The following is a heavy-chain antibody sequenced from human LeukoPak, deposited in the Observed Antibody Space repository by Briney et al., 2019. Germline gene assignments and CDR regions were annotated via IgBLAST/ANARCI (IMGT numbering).Heavy chain of an antibody. Sequence: GGSLRLSCAASGFSFSTYWMTWVRQAPGKGLEWVANIKQDGSEQYYVDSVKGRFTISRDNAKNSLYLQMNSLRAEDTAVYYCARIGVVPAAGFDYWGQGTLVTVSS. D-gene: IGHD2-2*01. V-gene: IGHV3-7*01. J-gene: IGHJ4*02. CDR2: IKQDGSEQ. CDR1: GFSFSTYW. CDR3: ARIGVVPAAGFDY.